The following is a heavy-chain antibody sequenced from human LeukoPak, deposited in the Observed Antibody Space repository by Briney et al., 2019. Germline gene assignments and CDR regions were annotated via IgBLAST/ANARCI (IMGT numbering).Heavy chain of an antibody. CDR3: ARSQGGACSYGTDY. CDR2: INPSGGST. CDR1: GYTFTSYY. Sequence: ASVKVSCKASGYTFTSYYMQWVRQAPGQGLEWMGIINPSGGSTSYAQKFQGRVSMTRDTSTSAVYMELSSLRSEDTAVYYCARSQGGACSYGTDYWGQGTLVTVSS. J-gene: IGHJ4*02. D-gene: IGHD5-18*01. V-gene: IGHV1-46*01.